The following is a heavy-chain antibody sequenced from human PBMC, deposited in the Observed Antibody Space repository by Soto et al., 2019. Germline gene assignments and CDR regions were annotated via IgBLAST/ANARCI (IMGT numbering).Heavy chain of an antibody. D-gene: IGHD6-13*01. CDR1: GGSISSSSYY. V-gene: IGHV4-39*01. J-gene: IGHJ4*02. Sequence: SETLSLTCTVSGGSISSSSYYWGWIRQPPGKGLEWIGSIYYSGSTYYNPSLKSRVTISVDTSKNQFSLKLSSVTAADTAVYYCARHYTKSIAAAAIDYWGQGTLVTVSS. CDR3: ARHYTKSIAAAAIDY. CDR2: IYYSGST.